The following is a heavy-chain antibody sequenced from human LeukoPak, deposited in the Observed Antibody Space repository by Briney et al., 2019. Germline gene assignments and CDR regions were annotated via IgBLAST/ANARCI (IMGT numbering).Heavy chain of an antibody. J-gene: IGHJ5*01. CDR2: VSHSGTT. CDR3: VTDVLLCGGNICNFFDP. V-gene: IGHV4-38-2*02. CDR1: GHSITTGYF. D-gene: IGHD2-15*01. Sequence: PSETLSLTCSVSGHSITTGYFWAWIRQSPGKGLEWIASVSHSGTTYYNPPLKSRVTISLDTSRNQLSLKLSSVTAADTAVYYCVTDVLLCGGNICNFFDPWGQGTLVNVSS.